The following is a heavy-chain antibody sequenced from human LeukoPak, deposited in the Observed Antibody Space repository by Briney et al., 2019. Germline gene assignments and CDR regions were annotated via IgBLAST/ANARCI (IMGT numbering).Heavy chain of an antibody. CDR3: ARVSSVRGVIPNYYFDY. CDR2: INPNSGGT. V-gene: IGHV1-2*02. Sequence: ASVKVSCKASGYTFTGYYMHWVRQAPGQGLEWMGWINPNSGGTNYAQKFQGRVTMTSDTSISTAYMELSRLRSDDTAVYYCARVSSVRGVIPNYYFDYWGQGTLVTVSS. J-gene: IGHJ4*02. CDR1: GYTFTGYY. D-gene: IGHD3-10*01.